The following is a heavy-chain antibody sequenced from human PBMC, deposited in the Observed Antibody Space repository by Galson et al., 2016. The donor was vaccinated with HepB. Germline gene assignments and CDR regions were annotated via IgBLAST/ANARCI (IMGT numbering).Heavy chain of an antibody. D-gene: IGHD2-21*02. Sequence: SVKVSCKASGGTFNKYDISWVRQAPGQGLEWMGGIIPIFGTTDYAQKFQGRMTITADESTSTAYMELNSLRSEDTAVYFCAIDRWGVVTAIRFCHHWGQGTLVTVSS. CDR3: AIDRWGVVTAIRFCHH. CDR2: IIPIFGTT. CDR1: GGTFNKYD. V-gene: IGHV1-69*13. J-gene: IGHJ1*01.